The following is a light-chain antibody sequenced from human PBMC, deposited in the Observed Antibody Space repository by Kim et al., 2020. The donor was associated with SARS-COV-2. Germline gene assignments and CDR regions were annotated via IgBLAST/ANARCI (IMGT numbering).Light chain of an antibody. J-gene: IGKJ2*01. V-gene: IGKV1-39*01. Sequence: GDRVTVTCRASQSIYRFLNWYQQKPGRAPKLLINGASSLQSGVPIRFSGGGSGTDFNLTVSGLQPEDCATYYCEQSYSIPYTFGQGSKL. CDR1: QSIYRF. CDR2: GAS. CDR3: EQSYSIPYT.